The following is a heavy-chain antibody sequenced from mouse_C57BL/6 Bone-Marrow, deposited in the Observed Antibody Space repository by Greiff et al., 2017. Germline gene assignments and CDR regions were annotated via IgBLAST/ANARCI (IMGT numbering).Heavy chain of an antibody. CDR3: ARHIYSPWFAY. V-gene: IGHV5-12*01. CDR2: ISNGGGST. J-gene: IGHJ3*01. Sequence: DVHLVESGGGLVQPGGSLKLSCAASGFTFSDYYMYWVRQTPEKRLEWVAYISNGGGSTYYPDTVKGRFTISRDNAKNTLYLQMSRLKSEDTAMYYCARHIYSPWFAYWGQGTLVTVSA. D-gene: IGHD2-12*01. CDR1: GFTFSDYY.